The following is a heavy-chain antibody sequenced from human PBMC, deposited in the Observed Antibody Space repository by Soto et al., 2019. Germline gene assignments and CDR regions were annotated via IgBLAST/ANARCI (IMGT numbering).Heavy chain of an antibody. D-gene: IGHD2-2*01. J-gene: IGHJ5*02. CDR3: ASLGDIVVVPAAKGVWFDP. V-gene: IGHV4-34*01. Sequence: QVQLQQWGAGLLKPSETLSLTCAVYGGSFSGYYWSWIRQPPGKGLEWIGEINHSGSTNYNPSLKGRVTISVDTSKNQFSLKLSSVTAADTAVYYCASLGDIVVVPAAKGVWFDPWGQGTLVTVSS. CDR1: GGSFSGYY. CDR2: INHSGST.